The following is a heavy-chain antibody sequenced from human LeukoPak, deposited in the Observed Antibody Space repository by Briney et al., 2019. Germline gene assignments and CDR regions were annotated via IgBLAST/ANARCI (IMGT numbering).Heavy chain of an antibody. V-gene: IGHV3-11*04. CDR1: GFTFSDYY. D-gene: IGHD2-21*02. CDR2: ISSSGGTI. CDR3: ARDRAVVTAMNAFDV. J-gene: IGHJ3*01. Sequence: PGGSLRLSCAASGFTFSDYYMSWIRQAPGKGLECVSYISSSGGTIYYADSVKGRFTVSRDNAKNSLYLQMNSLRAEDTAVYYCARDRAVVTAMNAFDVWGQGTMVTVSS.